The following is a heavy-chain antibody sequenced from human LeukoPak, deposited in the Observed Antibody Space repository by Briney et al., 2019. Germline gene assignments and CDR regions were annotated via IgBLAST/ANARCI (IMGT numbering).Heavy chain of an antibody. V-gene: IGHV4-34*01. CDR3: GRGYYGILACYLPRGGPPDFDY. Sequence: SETLSLTCAVYGGSFSGYYWSWIRQPPGKGLEWIGEINHSGSTNYNPSLKSRVTISVDTSKNQFSLKLSSVTAADTAVYYCGRGYYGILACYLPRGGPPDFDYWGQGTLVTVSS. CDR2: INHSGST. J-gene: IGHJ4*02. CDR1: GGSFSGYY. D-gene: IGHD3-9*01.